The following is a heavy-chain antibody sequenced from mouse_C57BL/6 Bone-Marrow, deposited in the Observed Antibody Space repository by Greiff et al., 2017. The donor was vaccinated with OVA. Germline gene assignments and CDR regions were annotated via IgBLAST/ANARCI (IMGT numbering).Heavy chain of an antibody. V-gene: IGHV1-81*01. CDR3: ARPFTTVVAYYFDY. D-gene: IGHD1-1*01. CDR2: LSPRRFNT. CDR1: LSPFPLPF. Sequence: HLQQSLASLSLPGPSFPLSVKPSLSPFPLPFLLFFPPRTVPFLSLICELSPRRFNTYYNYTFNGKATLTADKSSSTAYMELRSLTSEDSAVYFCARPFTTVVAYYFDYWGQGTTLTVSS. J-gene: IGHJ2*01.